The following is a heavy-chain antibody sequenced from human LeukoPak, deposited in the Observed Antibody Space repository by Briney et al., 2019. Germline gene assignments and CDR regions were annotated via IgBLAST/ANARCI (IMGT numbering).Heavy chain of an antibody. CDR2: VHYSGST. J-gene: IGHJ4*02. V-gene: IGHV4-59*08. Sequence: SETLSLTCTVSGGSISGYYWGWIRQPPGKGLESIGYVHYSGSTNYNPSLKSRVIISVDTSRNQFSLKLSSVTAADTAVYYCARHEATEGHFDYWGQGTLVTVSS. CDR1: GGSISGYY. CDR3: ARHEATEGHFDY.